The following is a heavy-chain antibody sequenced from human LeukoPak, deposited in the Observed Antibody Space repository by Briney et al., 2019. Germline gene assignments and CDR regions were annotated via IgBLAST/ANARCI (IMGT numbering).Heavy chain of an antibody. D-gene: IGHD5-18*01. CDR2: INHSGST. Sequence: SETLSLTCALYGGSFSGYYWSWIRQPPGKGLEWIGEINHSGSTNYNPSLKSRVTISVDTSKNQFSLKLSSVTAADTAVYYCARGYSYASDWGQGTLVTVSS. CDR3: ARGYSYASD. CDR1: GGSFSGYY. V-gene: IGHV4-34*01. J-gene: IGHJ4*02.